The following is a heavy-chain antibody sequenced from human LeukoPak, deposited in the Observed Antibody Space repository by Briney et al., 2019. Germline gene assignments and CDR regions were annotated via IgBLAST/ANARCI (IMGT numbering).Heavy chain of an antibody. D-gene: IGHD3-3*01. Sequence: PSETLSLTCTVSSYSIRTGYHWGWIRQFPGNGLEWIVSIYHSGNTYYNPSLRSRVTISVDTSKNQFSLNLSSVTAADTAVYYCARERIMIFGVVISSFDYWGQGTLVTVSS. V-gene: IGHV4-38-2*02. J-gene: IGHJ4*02. CDR3: ARERIMIFGVVISSFDY. CDR1: SYSIRTGYH. CDR2: IYHSGNT.